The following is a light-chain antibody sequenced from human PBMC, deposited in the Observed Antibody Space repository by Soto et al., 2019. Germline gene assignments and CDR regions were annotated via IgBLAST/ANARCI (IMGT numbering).Light chain of an antibody. V-gene: IGKV3-20*01. J-gene: IGKJ4*01. CDR2: GAS. CDR1: QSVTSSS. CDR3: QHYDSSPGLT. Sequence: EIVLTQSPGTLSLSPGERATLFCRASQSVTSSSIAWHQQKPGQAPRLLIYGASSRATGIPDRFSASGSGTDFTLTISRLESEDSAVYYCQHYDSSPGLTFGGGTKVEIK.